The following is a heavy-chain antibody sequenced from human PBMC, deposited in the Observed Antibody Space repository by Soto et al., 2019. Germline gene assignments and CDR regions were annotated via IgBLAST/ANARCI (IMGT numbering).Heavy chain of an antibody. CDR1: GFIFSKYW. CDR2: IKEDGSEK. D-gene: IGHD1-1*01. CDR3: ARENWHSSDN. V-gene: IGHV3-7*01. J-gene: IGHJ4*02. Sequence: PGGSLRLSCAASGFIFSKYWMSWVRQAPGKGLEWVANIKEDGSEKYYVDSVKGRFTISRDNAKNSVYLQMNSLRAEDTAVYYCARENWHSSDNWGQGTLVTVSS.